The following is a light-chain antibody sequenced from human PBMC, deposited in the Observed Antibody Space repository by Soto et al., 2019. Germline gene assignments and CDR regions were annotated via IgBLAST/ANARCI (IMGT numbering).Light chain of an antibody. Sequence: DIVMKQSPATLSVSPGEGATLSCRASQSVGSNLAWYQQNPAQAPRLLIYGVSTRATGTPARFSGSGSGTDFTLTISSLQSEDFAVYYCQQDYDWPITFGQGTRLEIK. V-gene: IGKV3-15*01. CDR3: QQDYDWPIT. CDR2: GVS. CDR1: QSVGSN. J-gene: IGKJ5*01.